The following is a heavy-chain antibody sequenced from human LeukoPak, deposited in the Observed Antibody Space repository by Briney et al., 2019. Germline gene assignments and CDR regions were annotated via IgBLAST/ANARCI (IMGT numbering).Heavy chain of an antibody. V-gene: IGHV1-69*06. CDR3: ATTMVRGVINWFDP. CDR2: IIPIFGTA. Sequence: VASVKVSCKASGGTFSSYAISWVRQAPGQGLEWMGGIIPIFGTANYAQKFQGRVTITADKSTSTAYMELSSLRSEDTAVYYCATTMVRGVINWFDPWGQGTLVTVSS. CDR1: GGTFSSYA. D-gene: IGHD3-10*01. J-gene: IGHJ5*02.